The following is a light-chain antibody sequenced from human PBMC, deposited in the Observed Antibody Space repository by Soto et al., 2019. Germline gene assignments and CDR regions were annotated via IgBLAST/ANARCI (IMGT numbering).Light chain of an antibody. CDR2: GAS. CDR3: QQYGTSPPT. CDR1: QSASRNS. Sequence: PGERATLSCRASQSASRNSLAWYQQQPGQAPRLLIYGASSRATDIPDRFSGSGSGTDFTLIVSRLEPEDFAVYFCQQYGTSPPTFGPGTKVDIK. J-gene: IGKJ3*01. V-gene: IGKV3-20*01.